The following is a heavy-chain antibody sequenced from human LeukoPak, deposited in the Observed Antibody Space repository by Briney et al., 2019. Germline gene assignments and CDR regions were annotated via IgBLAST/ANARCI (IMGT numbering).Heavy chain of an antibody. J-gene: IGHJ3*02. V-gene: IGHV3-23*01. CDR2: ISGSGGST. D-gene: IGHD3-3*01. CDR3: AKVFQITIFGVVIQYDAFDI. CDR1: GFTFSSYA. Sequence: PGGSLRLSCAASGFTFSSYAMSWVRQAPGKGLEWVSAISGSGGSTYYADSVKGRFTISRDNSKNTLYLQMNSLRAEDTAVYYCAKVFQITIFGVVIQYDAFDIWGQGTMVTVSS.